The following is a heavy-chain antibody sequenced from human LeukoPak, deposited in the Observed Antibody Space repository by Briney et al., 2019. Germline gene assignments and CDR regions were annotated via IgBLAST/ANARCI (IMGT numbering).Heavy chain of an antibody. Sequence: SETLSLTCTVSGCSISGYYWSWIRQPPGKGLEWIGYIHYSGSTNYNPSLKSRVTISVDTSKNQFSLKLSSVTAADTAVYYCASANYYDSSGYAFDYWGQGTLVTVSS. V-gene: IGHV4-59*12. CDR3: ASANYYDSSGYAFDY. J-gene: IGHJ4*02. CDR1: GCSISGYY. CDR2: IHYSGST. D-gene: IGHD3-22*01.